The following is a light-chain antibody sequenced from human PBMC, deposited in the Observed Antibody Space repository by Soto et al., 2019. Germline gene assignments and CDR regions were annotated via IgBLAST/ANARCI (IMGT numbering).Light chain of an antibody. J-gene: IGKJ1*01. CDR1: QSVSSSY. CDR2: GAS. V-gene: IGKV3-20*01. CDR3: QARWT. Sequence: EIVLTQSPGTLSLSPGERATLSCRASQSVSSSYLAWYQQKPGQAPRLLIYGASSRATGIPDRFSGSGSGTDFTLTICRLEPEDFAVYYCQARWTFGQGTKV.